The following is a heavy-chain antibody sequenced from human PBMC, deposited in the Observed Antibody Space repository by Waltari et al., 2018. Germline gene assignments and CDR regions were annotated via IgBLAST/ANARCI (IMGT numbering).Heavy chain of an antibody. CDR3: ASRPEWNYYDSSGYPVVGAFDI. CDR2: IIPIFGTA. D-gene: IGHD3-22*01. V-gene: IGHV1-69*05. Sequence: QVQLVQSGAEVKKPGSSVKVSCKASGGTFSSYAISWVRQAPGQGLEWMGGIIPIFGTATYALKFQGRITITTDESTSTAYMELSSLGSEDTAVYYCASRPEWNYYDSSGYPVVGAFDIWGQGTMVTVSS. CDR1: GGTFSSYA. J-gene: IGHJ3*02.